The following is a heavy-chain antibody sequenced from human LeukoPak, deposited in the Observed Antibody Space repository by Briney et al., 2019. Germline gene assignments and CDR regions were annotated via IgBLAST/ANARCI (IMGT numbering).Heavy chain of an antibody. Sequence: ASVKVSCKASGYIFNDYYIHWVRQAPGQGLEWMGWINPKRGATKYVQKFQGRVTMTSDTSMSTVYMEMSRLRSDDTAVYYCARVRYDYSAKDIDYWGQGTLVTVSS. J-gene: IGHJ4*02. CDR2: INPKRGAT. V-gene: IGHV1-2*02. D-gene: IGHD4-11*01. CDR3: ARVRYDYSAKDIDY. CDR1: GYIFNDYY.